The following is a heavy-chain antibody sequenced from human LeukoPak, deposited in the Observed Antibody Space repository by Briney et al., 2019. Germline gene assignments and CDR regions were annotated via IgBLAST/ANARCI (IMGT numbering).Heavy chain of an antibody. D-gene: IGHD5-18*01. Sequence: SETLSLTCAVSGGSISSGGYSWSWIRQPPGKGLEWIGYIYYSGSTYYNPYLKSRVTISVDTSKNQFSLKLSSVTAADTAVYYCARDGYSYGYNWFDPWGQGTLVTVSS. CDR2: IYYSGST. CDR3: ARDGYSYGYNWFDP. CDR1: GGSISSGGYS. V-gene: IGHV4-30-4*07. J-gene: IGHJ5*02.